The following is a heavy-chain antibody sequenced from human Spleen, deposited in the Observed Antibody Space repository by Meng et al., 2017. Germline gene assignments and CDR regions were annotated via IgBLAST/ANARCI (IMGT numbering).Heavy chain of an antibody. V-gene: IGHV3-23*01. D-gene: IGHD2-15*01. CDR3: ARGPGGHVVAVAATGPY. J-gene: IGHJ4*02. CDR1: GFTFSDYA. Sequence: GESLKISCAASGFTFSDYAMSWVRQAPGKGLEWVSSISSRGGGWTYYTDSVKGRFTISRDNSKNTFYLQMNSLRAEDTAVYYCARGPGGHVVAVAATGPYWGQGTLVTVSS. CDR2: ISSRGGGWT.